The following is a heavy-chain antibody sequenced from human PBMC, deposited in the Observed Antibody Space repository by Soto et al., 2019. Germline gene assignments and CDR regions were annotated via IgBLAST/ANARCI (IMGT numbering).Heavy chain of an antibody. Sequence: GESLKISCKGSGYSFTSYWISWVRQMPGKGLEWMGRIDPSDSYTNYSPSFQGHVTISADKSISTAYLQWSSLKASDTAMYYCASLGYSSGGDPRGYYGMDVWGQGTTVTAP. CDR2: IDPSDSYT. D-gene: IGHD6-19*01. CDR1: GYSFTSYW. V-gene: IGHV5-10-1*01. J-gene: IGHJ6*02. CDR3: ASLGYSSGGDPRGYYGMDV.